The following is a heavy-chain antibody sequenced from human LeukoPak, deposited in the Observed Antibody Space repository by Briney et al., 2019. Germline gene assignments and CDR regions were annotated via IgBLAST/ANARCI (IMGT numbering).Heavy chain of an antibody. V-gene: IGHV1-69*10. Sequence: SVKVSCKASGGTFSDYALNWVRQAPGQGLEWMGVFIPILGTGNSTQKFQGRVTITADISTNTVYMELSSLRSEDTAVYFCAGIPVFGVVLHQEPVWGKGTTVTVSS. D-gene: IGHD3-3*01. CDR3: AGIPVFGVVLHQEPV. CDR2: FIPILGTG. CDR1: GGTFSDYA. J-gene: IGHJ6*04.